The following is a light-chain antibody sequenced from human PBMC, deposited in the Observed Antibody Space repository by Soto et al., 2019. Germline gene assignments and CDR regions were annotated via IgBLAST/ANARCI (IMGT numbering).Light chain of an antibody. Sequence: EIVMTQSPATLALSPGERATLSCRASQSISSNLTWFQHKPGQAPRLLIYGASTRATGVPARFSGSGSGTEFTLTISSLQSEDFAVYYCQQYGSSGTFGQGTKVDIK. CDR2: GAS. J-gene: IGKJ1*01. CDR1: QSISSN. V-gene: IGKV3-15*01. CDR3: QQYGSSGT.